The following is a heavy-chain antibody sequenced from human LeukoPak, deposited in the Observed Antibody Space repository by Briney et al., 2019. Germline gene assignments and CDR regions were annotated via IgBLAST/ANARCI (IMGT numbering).Heavy chain of an antibody. Sequence: GGSLRLSCAASGFNFNKYDMTWARQAPGKGLEWVSTITGRSDKTYYTDSVKGRFVTSRDNSKDTLYLQMTSLRAEDTALYYCAKGGWLDDLGQGALVTVSS. D-gene: IGHD6-19*01. CDR1: GFNFNKYD. V-gene: IGHV3-23*01. CDR3: AKGGWLDD. CDR2: ITGRSDKT. J-gene: IGHJ4*02.